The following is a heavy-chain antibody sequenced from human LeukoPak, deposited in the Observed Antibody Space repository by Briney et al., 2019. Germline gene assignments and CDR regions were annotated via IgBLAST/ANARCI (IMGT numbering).Heavy chain of an antibody. CDR3: ARCPDVYSSSWYGGGMDV. D-gene: IGHD6-13*01. J-gene: IGHJ6*02. CDR1: GGSFSGYY. Sequence: RASETLSLTCAVYGGSFSGYYWSWIRQPPGKGLEWIGEINHSGSTNYNPSLKSRVAISVDTSKNQFSLKLSSVTAADTAVYYCARCPDVYSSSWYGGGMDVWGQGTTVTVSS. V-gene: IGHV4-34*01. CDR2: INHSGST.